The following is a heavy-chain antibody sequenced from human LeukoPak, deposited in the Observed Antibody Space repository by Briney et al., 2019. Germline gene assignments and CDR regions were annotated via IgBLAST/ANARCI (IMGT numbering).Heavy chain of an antibody. D-gene: IGHD6-19*01. CDR3: ARDKQYVFDV. V-gene: IGHV1-18*01. J-gene: IGHJ3*01. CDR2: ISTSKGNT. CDR1: GYSFTSFG. Sequence: ASVRVSCKASGYSFTSFGISWVRQAPGQGLEWMGWISTSKGNTIYAQKFQDRVIMTRDTSTSTAYMELRRLRSDDTAVYYCARDKQYVFDVWAKGQGSPSLQ.